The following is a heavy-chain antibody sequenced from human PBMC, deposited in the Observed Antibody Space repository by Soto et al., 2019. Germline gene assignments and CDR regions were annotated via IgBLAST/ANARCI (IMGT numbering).Heavy chain of an antibody. V-gene: IGHV2-5*01. J-gene: IGHJ4*02. Sequence: QITLKESGPTLVKPTQTLTLTCTFSGFSLTTSGLGVGWIRQPPGKALEWLALIYWNDDEYSSPSLRGRLTIPKDTFQNQVVLTMTNMEPVDTATYYCSHKPDNWNYGGFWGQGTLVTVAS. CDR3: SHKPDNWNYGGF. CDR2: IYWNDDE. CDR1: GFSLTTSGLG. D-gene: IGHD1-7*01.